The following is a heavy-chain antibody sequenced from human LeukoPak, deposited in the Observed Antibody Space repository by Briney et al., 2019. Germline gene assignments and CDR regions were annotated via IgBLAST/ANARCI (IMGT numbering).Heavy chain of an antibody. V-gene: IGHV4-39*07. D-gene: IGHD3-9*01. CDR2: IYYDGNI. CDR1: GGSIRTSSYY. Sequence: SETLSLTCTVSGGSIRTSSYYWGWIRQPPGKGLEWIGTIYYDGNIYYSPSLKSRVTISLDTSKNQFSLRLSSVTAADSAIYYCARLADILTGYYFAIDHWGQGTLVTVSS. J-gene: IGHJ4*02. CDR3: ARLADILTGYYFAIDH.